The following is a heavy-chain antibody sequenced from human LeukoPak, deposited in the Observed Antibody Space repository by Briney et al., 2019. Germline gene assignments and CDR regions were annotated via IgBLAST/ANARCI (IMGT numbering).Heavy chain of an antibody. CDR1: GYSFTSYW. CDR3: ARLFSSSSRRVDY. V-gene: IGHV5-51*01. J-gene: IGHJ4*02. CDR2: IYPGDSDP. D-gene: IGHD6-13*01. Sequence: GESLKISCKGSGYSFTSYWIGWVRQMPGKGLEWMGIIYPGDSDPRYSPSFQGQVPIAADKSISTAYLQWSSLKASDSAMYYCARLFSSSSRRVDYWGQGTLVTVSS.